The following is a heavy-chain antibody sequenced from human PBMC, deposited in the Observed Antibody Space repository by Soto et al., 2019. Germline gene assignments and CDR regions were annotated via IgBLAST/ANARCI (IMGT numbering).Heavy chain of an antibody. CDR3: ARDSRWRELGAFDI. J-gene: IGHJ3*02. CDR1: GFTVSSNY. Sequence: GGSLRLSCAASGFTVSSNYMSWVRQAPGKGLEWVSVIYSGGSTYYADSVKGRFTISRDNSKNTLYLQMNSLRAEDTAVYYCARDSRWRELGAFDIWGQGTMVTVSS. V-gene: IGHV3-66*01. D-gene: IGHD3-10*01. CDR2: IYSGGST.